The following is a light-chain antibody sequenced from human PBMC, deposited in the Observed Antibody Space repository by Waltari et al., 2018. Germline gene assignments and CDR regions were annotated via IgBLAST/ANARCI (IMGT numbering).Light chain of an antibody. J-gene: IGKJ4*01. CDR3: RQRSNWVT. CDR1: QSVDTY. Sequence: EIVLTQSPATLSLSLGARASLSCRASQSVDTYLAWYQQKPGQAPRLLIYDASNRATGIPARFSGSGSGTDFTLTISSLEPEDFAVYYCRQRSNWVTFGGGTKVEIK. CDR2: DAS. V-gene: IGKV3-11*01.